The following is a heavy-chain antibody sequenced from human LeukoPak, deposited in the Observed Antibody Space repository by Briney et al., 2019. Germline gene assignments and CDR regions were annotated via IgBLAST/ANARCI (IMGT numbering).Heavy chain of an antibody. V-gene: IGHV4-4*07. CDR1: GSSISSYY. Sequence: SETLSLTCTVSGSSISSYYWSWIRQPAGKGLEWIGRIYTSGSTNYNPSLKSRVTMSVDTSKNQFSLKLSSVTAADTAVYYCARDLVIVVVPAAIETNWFDPWGQGTLVTVSS. J-gene: IGHJ5*02. CDR2: IYTSGST. CDR3: ARDLVIVVVPAAIETNWFDP. D-gene: IGHD2-2*03.